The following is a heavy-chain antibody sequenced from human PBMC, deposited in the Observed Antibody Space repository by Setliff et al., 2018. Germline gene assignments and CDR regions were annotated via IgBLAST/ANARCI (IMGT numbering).Heavy chain of an antibody. CDR3: ARQDRFYDRSVFVEYFQH. V-gene: IGHV4-59*01. CDR2: IFYSGSA. D-gene: IGHD3-22*01. J-gene: IGHJ1*01. CDR1: GGSISPYY. Sequence: SETLSLTCSVSGGSISPYYWIWIRQSPGKGLEWIGYIFYSGSARYNPSLESRVTMSVXXXKNXXXXXXXXXXXXXTAVYYCARQDRFYDRSVFVEYFQHWGQGALVTVSS.